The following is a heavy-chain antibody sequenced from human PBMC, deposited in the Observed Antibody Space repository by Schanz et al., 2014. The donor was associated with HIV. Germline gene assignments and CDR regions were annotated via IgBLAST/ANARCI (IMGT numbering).Heavy chain of an antibody. CDR3: AKERRERWLPGRGGLDV. J-gene: IGHJ6*02. CDR2: IGGSRGGT. CDR1: GLTFSDYA. Sequence: EVQLLESGGGLVQPGGSLRLSCAASGLTFSDYAMTWVRQAPGKGLEWVSGIGGSRGGTYYADSVKGRFTISRDNSKSILYLQMSSLRREDTAVYYCAKERRERWLPGRGGLDVWGQGTTVAVSS. V-gene: IGHV3-23*01. D-gene: IGHD1-1*01.